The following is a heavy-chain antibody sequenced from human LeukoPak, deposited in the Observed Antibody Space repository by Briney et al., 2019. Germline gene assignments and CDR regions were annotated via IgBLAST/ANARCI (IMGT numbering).Heavy chain of an antibody. CDR1: GVSITSDY. CDR2: IYTSGST. Sequence: PSETLSLTCSVSGVSITSDYWSWIRQPPGKGLEWIGRIYTSGSTNYNPSLKSRVTMSVDTSKNQFSLKLSSVTAADTAVYYCARDYHSSENWFDPWGQGTLVTVSS. J-gene: IGHJ5*02. V-gene: IGHV4-4*07. CDR3: ARDYHSSENWFDP. D-gene: IGHD3-22*01.